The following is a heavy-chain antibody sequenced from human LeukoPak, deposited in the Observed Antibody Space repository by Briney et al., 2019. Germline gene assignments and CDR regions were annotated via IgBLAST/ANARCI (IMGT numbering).Heavy chain of an antibody. V-gene: IGHV1-2*02. CDR1: GYTFTGYY. J-gene: IGHJ5*02. CDR2: INPNSGGT. CDR3: ARDFGGMTTVTTRGKRSYNWFDP. Sequence: ASVKVSCKASGYTFTGYYMHWVRQAPGQGLEWMGWINPNSGGTNYAQKFQGRVTMTRDTSISTAYMGLSRLRSDDTAVYYCARDFGGMTTVTTRGKRSYNWFDPWGQGTLVTVSS. D-gene: IGHD4-17*01.